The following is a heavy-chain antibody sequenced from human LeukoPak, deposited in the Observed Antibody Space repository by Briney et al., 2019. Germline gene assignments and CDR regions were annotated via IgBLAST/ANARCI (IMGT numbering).Heavy chain of an antibody. J-gene: IGHJ4*02. D-gene: IGHD3-22*01. CDR1: GYTFTSYS. Sequence: GESLKISCKASGYTFTSYSIGWVRQMPGKGLEWMGTIFPGDSDTRYSPSFQGQVTISADKSLSTASLQWGSLEASGSAMYYCARQISRGGVIARLIDYWGLGTLVTVSS. CDR2: IFPGDSDT. CDR3: ARQISRGGVIARLIDY. V-gene: IGHV5-51*01.